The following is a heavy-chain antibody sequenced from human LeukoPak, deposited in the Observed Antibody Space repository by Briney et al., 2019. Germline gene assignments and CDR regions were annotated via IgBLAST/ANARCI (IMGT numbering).Heavy chain of an antibody. D-gene: IGHD1-26*01. Sequence: GGSLGLSCAVSGLTFSSYSMNWVRQAPGKGLEWVASVSPSSSYIYYADSVKGRFTISRDNAKNSVYLEMNSLRAEDTAVYYCARDPYSGGYGSYYYYYMDVWGKGTTVTISS. CDR2: VSPSSSYI. J-gene: IGHJ6*03. CDR3: ARDPYSGGYGSYYYYYMDV. V-gene: IGHV3-21*01. CDR1: GLTFSSYS.